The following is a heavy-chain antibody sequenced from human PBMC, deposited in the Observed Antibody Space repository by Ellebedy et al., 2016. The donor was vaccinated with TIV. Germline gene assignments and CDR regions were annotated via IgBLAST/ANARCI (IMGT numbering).Heavy chain of an antibody. Sequence: MPSETLSLTCTVSGGSISSSSYYWGWIHQPPGKGLEWIGSIYYSGTTYYNPSLKSRVTITVDTSKNQFSLKLISVTAADTAVYYCARHGLSGIPAVDYWGQGTLVTVSS. CDR2: IYYSGTT. V-gene: IGHV4-39*01. CDR1: GGSISSSSYY. CDR3: ARHGLSGIPAVDY. D-gene: IGHD3-10*01. J-gene: IGHJ4*02.